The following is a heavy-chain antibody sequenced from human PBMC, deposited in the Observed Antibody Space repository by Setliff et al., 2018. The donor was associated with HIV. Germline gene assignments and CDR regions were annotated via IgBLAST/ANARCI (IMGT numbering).Heavy chain of an antibody. CDR2: ISSSSYT. Sequence: GSLRLSCAASGFTFSDYYMSWIRQAPGKGLEWVSYISSSSYTNYADSVKGRFTISRDNAKNSLYLQMNSLRAEDTAVYYCARSRDGYNEIDYWGQGTLVTVSS. CDR3: ARSRDGYNEIDY. J-gene: IGHJ4*02. D-gene: IGHD5-12*01. CDR1: GFTFSDYY. V-gene: IGHV3-11*03.